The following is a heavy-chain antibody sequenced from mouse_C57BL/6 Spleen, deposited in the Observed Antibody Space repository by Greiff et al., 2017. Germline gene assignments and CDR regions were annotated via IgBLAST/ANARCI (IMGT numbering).Heavy chain of an antibody. J-gene: IGHJ2*01. V-gene: IGHV1-62-3*01. CDR1: GYTFTSYR. CDR3: AIAATVFDY. Sequence: VQLQQPGAELVKPGASVKLSCKASGYTFTSYRMHWVKQRHGRGLEWIGRIDPNSGGTKYNEKFKGKATLTAEKSSSTAYMQLSRLTSVDSAVNCCAIAATVFDYWGQGTTLTVSS. D-gene: IGHD1-1*01. CDR2: IDPNSGGT.